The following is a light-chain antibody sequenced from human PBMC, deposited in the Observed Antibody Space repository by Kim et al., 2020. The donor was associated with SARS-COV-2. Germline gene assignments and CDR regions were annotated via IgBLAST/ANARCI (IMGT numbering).Light chain of an antibody. V-gene: IGKV1-16*01. Sequence: ASVGDRVTITCRASQGINNHLAWFQQKPGKAPKSLIYAASSLQSGVPVRFSGSGSGTDFTLTIRSLQPEDAASYYCLQYNSYPPTFGQGTRLEIK. CDR3: LQYNSYPPT. CDR1: QGINNH. CDR2: AAS. J-gene: IGKJ5*01.